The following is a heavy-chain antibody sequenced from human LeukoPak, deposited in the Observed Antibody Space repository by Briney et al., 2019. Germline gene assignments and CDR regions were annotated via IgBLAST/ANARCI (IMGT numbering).Heavy chain of an antibody. D-gene: IGHD4-17*01. CDR2: ISGSGGST. Sequence: GGSLRLSRAASRITFNSYAMSWVRQAPGKGLEWVSAISGSGGSTYYADSVKGRFTISRDNSKNTLYLQMNSLRAEDTAVYYCAKVGTVYYFDYWGQGTLVTVSS. CDR1: RITFNSYA. CDR3: AKVGTVYYFDY. V-gene: IGHV3-23*01. J-gene: IGHJ4*02.